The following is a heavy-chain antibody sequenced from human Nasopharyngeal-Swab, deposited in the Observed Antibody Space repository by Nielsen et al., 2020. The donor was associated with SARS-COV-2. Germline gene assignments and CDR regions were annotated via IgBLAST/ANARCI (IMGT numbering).Heavy chain of an antibody. Sequence: RQAPGKGLEWIEDLFYSVITHYNASLKSRVTISLDTSKNQLSLKLSSVTAADTGVYYCAREVVGGLVDSWGQGILVTVSS. J-gene: IGHJ4*02. CDR3: AREVVGGLVDS. D-gene: IGHD1-26*01. V-gene: IGHV4-59*12. CDR2: LFYSVIT.